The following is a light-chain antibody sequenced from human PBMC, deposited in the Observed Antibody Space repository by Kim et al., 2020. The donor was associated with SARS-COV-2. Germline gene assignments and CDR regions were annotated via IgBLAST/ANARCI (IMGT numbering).Light chain of an antibody. CDR3: QQYGSSL. J-gene: IGKJ2*01. V-gene: IGKV3-20*01. Sequence: LSLSPGERATLSCRASPSVSSSYLAWYQQKPGQAPRLLIYGASSRATGIPDRFSGSGSGTDFTLTISRLEPEDFAVYYCQQYGSSLFGQGTKLEI. CDR1: PSVSSSY. CDR2: GAS.